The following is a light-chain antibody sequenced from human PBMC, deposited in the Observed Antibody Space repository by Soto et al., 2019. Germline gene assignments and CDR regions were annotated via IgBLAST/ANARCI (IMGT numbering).Light chain of an antibody. V-gene: IGKV3-11*01. Sequence: EIVLTQSPATLSLSPGERATLSCRASQSVSSYLAWYQQKPGQAPRLLIYDASNRATGIPARFSGNGSGTDFTLTISSLETEDFAVYYCQQRSNWLTFGGGTKVEIK. J-gene: IGKJ4*01. CDR2: DAS. CDR3: QQRSNWLT. CDR1: QSVSSY.